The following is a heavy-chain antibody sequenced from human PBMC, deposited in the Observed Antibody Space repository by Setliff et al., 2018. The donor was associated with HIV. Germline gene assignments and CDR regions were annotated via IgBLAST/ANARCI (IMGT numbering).Heavy chain of an antibody. J-gene: IGHJ4*02. CDR3: AAASSWDPLLDY. CDR2: INHSGST. CDR1: GGSFSGYY. Sequence: SETLSLTCAVYGGSFSGYYWSWIRQPPGKGLEWIGEINHSGSTNYSPSLKSRVTISVDTSMDQFSLKLNSVTAADTAVYYCAAASSWDPLLDYWGQGTLVTVS. V-gene: IGHV4-34*01. D-gene: IGHD6-13*01.